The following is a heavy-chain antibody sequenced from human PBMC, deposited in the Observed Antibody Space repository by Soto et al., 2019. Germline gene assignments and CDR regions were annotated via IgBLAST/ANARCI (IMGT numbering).Heavy chain of an antibody. D-gene: IGHD6-19*01. CDR2: VYYTGST. V-gene: IGHV4-59*01. J-gene: IGHJ4*02. CDR1: GGSISGSY. CDR3: ARSVAVPGAHIDY. Sequence: SEALSLTCRVSGGSISGSYWSWIRQSPGKGLEWLGYVYYTGSTNYSPSLRSRVSISVDTSKNEFSLRLSSVTAADTAVYFCARSVAVPGAHIDYWGQGTQVTVSS.